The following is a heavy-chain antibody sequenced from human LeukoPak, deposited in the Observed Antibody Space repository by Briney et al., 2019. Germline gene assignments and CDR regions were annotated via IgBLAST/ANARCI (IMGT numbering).Heavy chain of an antibody. D-gene: IGHD4-17*01. CDR2: ISAYNGNT. CDR1: GYTFTSYG. J-gene: IGHJ6*02. CDR3: ARGLQLSTVTIRYYYYGMDV. Sequence: ASVKVSCKASGYTFTSYGISWVRQAPGQGLEWMGWISAYNGNTNYAQKLQGRVTMTTDTSTSTVYMELSSLRSEDTAVYYCARGLQLSTVTIRYYYYGMDVWGQGTTVTVSS. V-gene: IGHV1-18*01.